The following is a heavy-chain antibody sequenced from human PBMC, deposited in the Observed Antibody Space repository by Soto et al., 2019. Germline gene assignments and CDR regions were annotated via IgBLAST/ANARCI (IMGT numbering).Heavy chain of an antibody. D-gene: IGHD3-22*01. J-gene: IGHJ4*02. CDR1: GYTFTSYA. Sequence: ASVKVSCKASGYTFTSYAMHWVRQAPGQRLEWMGWINAGNGNTKYSQKFQGRVTITRDTSASTAYMELSSLRSEDTAVYYCARDQENYYDSSGYYTRYSYFDYWGQGTLVAVSS. V-gene: IGHV1-3*01. CDR3: ARDQENYYDSSGYYTRYSYFDY. CDR2: INAGNGNT.